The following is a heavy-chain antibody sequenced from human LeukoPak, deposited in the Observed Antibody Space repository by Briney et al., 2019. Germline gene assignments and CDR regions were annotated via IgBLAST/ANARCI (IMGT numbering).Heavy chain of an antibody. CDR1: GFTFSSYW. V-gene: IGHV3-74*01. Sequence: GGSLRLSCAASGFTFSSYWMHWVRQAPGKGLVWVSRINSDGSSTSYADSVKGRFTISRDNAKNTLYLQMNSLRAEDTAVYYCARAGSVPYYYDSSGYSATDYWGQGTLVTVSS. J-gene: IGHJ4*02. D-gene: IGHD3-22*01. CDR3: ARAGSVPYYYDSSGYSATDY. CDR2: INSDGSST.